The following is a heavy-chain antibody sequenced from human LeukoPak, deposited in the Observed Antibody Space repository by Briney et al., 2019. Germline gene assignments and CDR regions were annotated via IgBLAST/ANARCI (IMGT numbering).Heavy chain of an antibody. CDR2: INPSGGST. V-gene: IGHV1-46*01. CDR1: GYTFTSYY. CDR3: ARDPHHTQLRGVDNWFDP. J-gene: IGHJ5*02. Sequence: ASVKVSCKASGYTFTSYYMHWVRQAPGQGLEWMGIINPSGGSTSYAQKFQGRVTMTRDTSTSTVYMDLSSLRSEDTAVYYCARDPHHTQLRGVDNWFDPWGQGTLVTVSS. D-gene: IGHD3-10*01.